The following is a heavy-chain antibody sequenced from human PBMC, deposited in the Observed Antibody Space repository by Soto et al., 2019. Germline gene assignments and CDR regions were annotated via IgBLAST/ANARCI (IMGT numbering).Heavy chain of an antibody. V-gene: IGHV3-7*01. D-gene: IGHD1-26*01. Sequence: PGGSLRLSGAASGFTFSSYWMSWVRQAPGKGLEWVANIRQDGKEKYYVDSVEGRFTISRDNTKNSLYLQMNSLRAEDTAVYYCARRSHGGGAAPFDCWGQGTLVTVSS. CDR1: GFTFSSYW. CDR3: ARRSHGGGAAPFDC. CDR2: IRQDGKEK. J-gene: IGHJ4*02.